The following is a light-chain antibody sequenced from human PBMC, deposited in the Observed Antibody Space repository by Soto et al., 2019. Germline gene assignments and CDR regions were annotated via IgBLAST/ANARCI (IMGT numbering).Light chain of an antibody. J-gene: IGKJ2*01. CDR3: QQRSNWPRMYT. CDR1: QSVSSY. CDR2: DAS. Sequence: EIVLTQSPATLSLSPGERATLSCRASQSVSSYLAWYQQKPGQAPRLLIYDASNRATGIPARFSGSGSGTDFTLTISSLEPEDCAVYYCQQRSNWPRMYTFGQGTKLDIK. V-gene: IGKV3-11*01.